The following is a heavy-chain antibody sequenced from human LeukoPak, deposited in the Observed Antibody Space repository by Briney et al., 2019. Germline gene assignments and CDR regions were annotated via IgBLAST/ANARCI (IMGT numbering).Heavy chain of an antibody. D-gene: IGHD6-13*01. CDR1: GFTFDDYT. J-gene: IGHJ6*02. Sequence: GGSLRLSCAASGFTFDDYTMPWVRQAPGKGLEWVSLISWDGGSTYYADSVKGRFTISRDNSKNSLYLQMNSLRTEDTALYYCAKAIPSSIAAARGYYYGMDVWGQGTTVTVSS. CDR3: AKAIPSSIAAARGYYYGMDV. CDR2: ISWDGGST. V-gene: IGHV3-43*01.